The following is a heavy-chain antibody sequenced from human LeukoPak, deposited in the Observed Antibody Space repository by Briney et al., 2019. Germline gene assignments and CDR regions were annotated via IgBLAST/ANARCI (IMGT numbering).Heavy chain of an antibody. V-gene: IGHV3-30*03. CDR2: ISYDGSNK. CDR3: VRDRRFTYSLES. D-gene: IGHD2-21*01. J-gene: IGHJ4*02. CDR1: RFTFSSYG. Sequence: PGRSLRLSCAASRFTFSSYGMHWVRQAPGKGLEWVAEISYDGSNKYYADSVKGRFTIYRDNSKDTLYLQLNSVRAEDTDIYYCVRDRRFTYSLESWGQGTMVTVSS.